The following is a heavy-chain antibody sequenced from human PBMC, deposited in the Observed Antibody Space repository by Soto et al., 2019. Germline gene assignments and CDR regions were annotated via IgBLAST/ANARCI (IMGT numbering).Heavy chain of an antibody. J-gene: IGHJ4*02. V-gene: IGHV4-30-4*01. CDR2: IYYSGST. Sequence: SETRSLTCTVAGGSSSRGEYYWSWIRQPPGKGLEWIGYIYYSGSTYYNPSLKSRVTISVDTSKNQFSLKLSSVTAADTAVYYCARARGARYFDYWGQGTLVTVSS. CDR3: ARARGARYFDY. CDR1: GGSSSRGEYY. D-gene: IGHD2-15*01.